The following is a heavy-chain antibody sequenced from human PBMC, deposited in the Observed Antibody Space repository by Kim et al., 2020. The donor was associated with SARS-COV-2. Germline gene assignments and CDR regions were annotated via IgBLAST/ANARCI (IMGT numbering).Heavy chain of an antibody. J-gene: IGHJ6*03. CDR3: ARGMVGATSNYYYMDV. CDR2: INHSGST. CDR1: GGSFSGYY. D-gene: IGHD1-26*01. V-gene: IGHV4-34*01. Sequence: SETLSLTCAVYGGSFSGYYWSWIRQPPGKGLEWIGEINHSGSTNYNPSLKSRVTISVDTSKNQFSLKLSSVTAADTAVYYCARGMVGATSNYYYMDVWG.